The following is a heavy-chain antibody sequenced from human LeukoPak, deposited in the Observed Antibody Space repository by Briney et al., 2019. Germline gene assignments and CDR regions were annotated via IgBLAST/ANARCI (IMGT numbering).Heavy chain of an antibody. CDR2: INAYNGNT. V-gene: IGHV1-18*01. CDR1: GYTFTSFG. CDR3: ARDSGGSYYY. Sequence: ASVKVSCKASGYTFTSFGMSWVRQAPGQGLEWMGWINAYNGNTNYAQKLQGRVTMTTDTSTSTVYMDLRSLRSDDTAVYFCARDSGGSYYYWGQGTLVSVSS. D-gene: IGHD1-26*01. J-gene: IGHJ4*02.